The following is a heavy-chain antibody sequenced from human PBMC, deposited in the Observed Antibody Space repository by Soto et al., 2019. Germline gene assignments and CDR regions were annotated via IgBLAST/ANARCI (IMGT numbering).Heavy chain of an antibody. CDR1: GFTFGSYG. CDR3: ARVPGYSSGWYWYFDL. J-gene: IGHJ2*01. CDR2: IWYDGTNK. V-gene: IGHV3-33*01. D-gene: IGHD6-19*01. Sequence: QVQLVESGGGVVQPGRSLRLSCAASGFTFGSYGMHWVRQAPGKGLEWVAVIWYDGTNKFYADSVKGRFTISRDNSKNTLYLQMNSLRAEDTAVYYCARVPGYSSGWYWYFDLWGRGTLVTVSS.